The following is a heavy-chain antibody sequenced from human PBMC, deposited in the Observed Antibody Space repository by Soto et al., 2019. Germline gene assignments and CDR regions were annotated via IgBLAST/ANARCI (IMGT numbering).Heavy chain of an antibody. J-gene: IGHJ6*03. CDR3: ARGPYDFWSGYIYYYYYMDV. D-gene: IGHD3-3*01. V-gene: IGHV1-8*01. Sequence: ASVKVSCKASGYTFTSYDINWVRQATGQGLEWMGWMNPNSGNTGYAQKFQGRVTMTRNTSISTAYMELSSLRSEDTAVYYCARGPYDFWSGYIYYYYYMDVWGKGTTVTVSS. CDR1: GYTFTSYD. CDR2: MNPNSGNT.